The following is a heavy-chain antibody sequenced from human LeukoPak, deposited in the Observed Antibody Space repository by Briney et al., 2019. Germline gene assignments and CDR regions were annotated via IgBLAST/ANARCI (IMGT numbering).Heavy chain of an antibody. V-gene: IGHV4-59*04. J-gene: IGHJ4*02. CDR2: IYSSGRT. CDR1: GGSISSYY. D-gene: IGHD3-16*01. CDR3: AVPYTPNSHDF. Sequence: KTSETLSLTCTVSGGSISSYYWSWIRQPPGKGLEWIGNIYSSGRTYYTPSLQSRVTISVDTSKNQFSLKLHSVTAADTAVYYCAVPYTPNSHDFWGQGTLVTVSS.